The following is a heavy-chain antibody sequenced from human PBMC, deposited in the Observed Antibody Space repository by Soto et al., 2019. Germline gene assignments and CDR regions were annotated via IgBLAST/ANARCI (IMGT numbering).Heavy chain of an antibody. CDR2: INPSGGST. CDR1: GYTFTSHY. V-gene: IGHV1-46*01. Sequence: ASVKVSCKASGYTFTSHYMHWVRQAPGQGLEWMGIINPSGGSTSYAQKFQGRVTMTRDTSTSTVYMELSSLRSEDTAVYYCARDHLRIAASPDAFDIWGQGTMVTVSS. CDR3: ARDHLRIAASPDAFDI. D-gene: IGHD6-25*01. J-gene: IGHJ3*02.